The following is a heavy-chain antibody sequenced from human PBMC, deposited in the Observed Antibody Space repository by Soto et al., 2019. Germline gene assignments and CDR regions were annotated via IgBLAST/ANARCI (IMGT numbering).Heavy chain of an antibody. CDR1: GFTFSSYG. Sequence: QVQLVESGGDVVQPGGSLRLSCAASGFTFSSYGMHWVRQAPGKGLEWVAVIWYDGSNKYYADSVKGRFTISRDNSKNTLYVQMTGRRAEDTGVYYFARGRRLEGVIAAADNWFCPWGPGTLVTGSS. CDR2: IWYDGSNK. D-gene: IGHD6-13*01. J-gene: IGHJ5*02. CDR3: ARGRRLEGVIAAADNWFCP. V-gene: IGHV3-33*01.